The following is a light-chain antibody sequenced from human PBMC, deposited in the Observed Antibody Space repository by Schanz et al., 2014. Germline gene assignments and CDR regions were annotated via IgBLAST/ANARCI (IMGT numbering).Light chain of an antibody. V-gene: IGKV3-15*01. J-gene: IGKJ3*01. CDR3: QQYDNLPLT. CDR1: QSVSSN. CDR2: GAS. Sequence: EIVMTQSPATLSVSPGERATLSCWASQSVSSNLAWYQQKPGQAPRLLIYGASSRATGIPARFSGSGSGTEFTLTISSLQPEDIATYYCQQYDNLPLTFGPGTKVDIK.